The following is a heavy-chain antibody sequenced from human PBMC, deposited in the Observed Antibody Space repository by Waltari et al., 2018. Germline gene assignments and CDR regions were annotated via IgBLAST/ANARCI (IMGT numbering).Heavy chain of an antibody. CDR3: ARGIRYYFDY. CDR2: INAGDGNT. J-gene: IGHJ4*02. Sequence: QVQLVQSGAEVKKPGASVKISCKASGYTFNRFAIHWVRQAPGQRLEWMGWINAGDGNTKYSQKFQGRVTMTRDTSISTAYMELSRLRSDDTAVYYCARGIRYYFDYWGQGTLVTVSS. V-gene: IGHV1-3*01. CDR1: GYTFNRFA.